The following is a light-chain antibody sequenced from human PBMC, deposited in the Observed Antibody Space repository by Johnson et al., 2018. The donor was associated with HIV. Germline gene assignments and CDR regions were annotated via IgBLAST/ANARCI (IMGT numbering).Light chain of an antibody. Sequence: QSVLTQPPSVSGTPGQRVTISCSGSNSNIGSNTVNWYRHLPGTAPKLLIYTSDPRPSGIPDRFSGSKSGPSATLGITGLPTGDEAGYSCGTWDSSLSEGVFGTGTKVTVL. V-gene: IGLV1-51*01. CDR3: GTWDSSLSEGV. CDR1: NSNIGSNT. J-gene: IGLJ1*01. CDR2: TSD.